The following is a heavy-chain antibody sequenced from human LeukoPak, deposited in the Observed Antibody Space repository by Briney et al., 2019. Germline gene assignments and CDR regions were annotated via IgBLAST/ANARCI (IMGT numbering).Heavy chain of an antibody. D-gene: IGHD6-19*01. CDR1: GYTFTSYD. V-gene: IGHV1-8*01. CDR2: MNPNSGNT. Sequence: ASVKVSCKASGYTFTSYDINWVRQATGQGLEWMGWMNPNSGNTGYAQKLQGRVTMTTDTSTGTAYMELRSLRSDDTAVYYCARDGSGWHAVDYWGQGTLVTVSS. CDR3: ARDGSGWHAVDY. J-gene: IGHJ4*02.